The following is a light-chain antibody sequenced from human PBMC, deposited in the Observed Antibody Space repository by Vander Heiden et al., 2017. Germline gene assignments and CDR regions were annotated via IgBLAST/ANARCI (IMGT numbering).Light chain of an antibody. CDR2: GAS. Sequence: ELVLTQSPATLSLSPGERATLSCRASQSVSSSYLAWYQQKPGQAPRLLIYGASSRATGIPDRFSGSGSGTDFTLTISRLEPEDFAVYYCQQYGSSPPTWTFGQGTKVEIK. CDR3: QQYGSSPPTWT. CDR1: QSVSSSY. J-gene: IGKJ1*01. V-gene: IGKV3-20*01.